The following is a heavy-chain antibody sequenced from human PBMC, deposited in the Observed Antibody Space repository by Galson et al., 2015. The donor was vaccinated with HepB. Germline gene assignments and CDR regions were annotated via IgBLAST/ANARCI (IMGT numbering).Heavy chain of an antibody. J-gene: IGHJ4*02. CDR3: AKTKVTVAIFDY. CDR1: GFTFGNYA. V-gene: IGHV3-23*01. Sequence: SLRLSCAASGFTFGNYAMSWVRQAPGRGLEWVSTISGSGGDTYNVDSVKGRFTISRDNSKNTLFLRMNSLRAEDTAVYYCAKTKVTVAIFDYWGPGTLVTVSS. CDR2: ISGSGGDT. D-gene: IGHD4-17*01.